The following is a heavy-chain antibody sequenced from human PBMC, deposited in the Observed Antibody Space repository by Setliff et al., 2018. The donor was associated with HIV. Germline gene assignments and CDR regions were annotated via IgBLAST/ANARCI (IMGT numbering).Heavy chain of an antibody. CDR1: GGSISSGDYY. V-gene: IGHV4-30-4*08. Sequence: PSETLSLTCTVSGGSISSGDYYWSWIRQPPGKGLEWIGNIYDSESTYYNPSLKSRVTISVDTSKNQFSLKLSSVTAADTAVYYCASAYIAAAGTEYFQHWGQGTLVTVSS. CDR3: ASAYIAAAGTEYFQH. CDR2: IYDSEST. D-gene: IGHD6-13*01. J-gene: IGHJ1*01.